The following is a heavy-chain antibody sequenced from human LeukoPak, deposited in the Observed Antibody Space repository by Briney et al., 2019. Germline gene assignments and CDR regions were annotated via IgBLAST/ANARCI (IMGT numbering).Heavy chain of an antibody. V-gene: IGHV4-39*01. Sequence: SETLSLTCTVSGGSISSNSYYWGWIRQPPGRGLEWIGNIYYSGSTYYNPSLKSRVTISVDTSKNHFSLKLSSVTAADTAVYYCARLVSPGGFDPWGQGTLVTVSS. D-gene: IGHD1-26*01. CDR2: IYYSGST. CDR1: GGSISSNSYY. CDR3: ARLVSPGGFDP. J-gene: IGHJ5*02.